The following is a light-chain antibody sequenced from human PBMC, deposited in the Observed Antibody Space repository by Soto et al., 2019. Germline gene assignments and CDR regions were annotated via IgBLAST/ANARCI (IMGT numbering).Light chain of an antibody. V-gene: IGKV1-5*01. CDR1: QTIRRW. J-gene: IGKJ1*01. CDR2: DAP. Sequence: DIEMTQSPSTLSASVGDRVTITCRASQTIRRWLARYQQRPGKAPKVLIYDAPTLESGVPARFSGSGSETEFTLTISSLQPEDSATYSCQHYNRDPWTFGQGTKVEIK. CDR3: QHYNRDPWT.